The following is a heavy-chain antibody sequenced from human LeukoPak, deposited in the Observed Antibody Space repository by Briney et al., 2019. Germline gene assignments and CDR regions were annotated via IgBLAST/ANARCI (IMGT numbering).Heavy chain of an antibody. CDR1: GFSFSTYY. Sequence: GGSLRLSCAASGFSFSTYYVNWVRQAPGKGLEWVSCISSSSTYIYYADSVRGRFAISRGNAKNSLYLQMNSLRAEDTAVYYCARESHGSFDYWGRGSLVTVSS. CDR3: ARESHGSFDY. CDR2: ISSSSTYI. J-gene: IGHJ4*02. V-gene: IGHV3-21*01.